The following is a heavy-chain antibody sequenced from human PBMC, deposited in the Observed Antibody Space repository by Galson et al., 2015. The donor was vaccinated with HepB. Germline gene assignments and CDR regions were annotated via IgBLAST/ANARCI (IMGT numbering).Heavy chain of an antibody. CDR2: ISGSGASK. CDR3: AKTDSIYIRRPFDL. CDR1: GFPLNTYA. V-gene: IGHV3-23*01. D-gene: IGHD3-22*01. J-gene: IGHJ3*01. Sequence: SLRLSCAGSGFPLNTYAMTWVRQAPGKGLEWVSAISGSGASKFYADSVKGRFTLFRDDSKNTLYLQMDSLRADDSAVYHCAKTDSIYIRRPFDLWGQGTMVTVSS.